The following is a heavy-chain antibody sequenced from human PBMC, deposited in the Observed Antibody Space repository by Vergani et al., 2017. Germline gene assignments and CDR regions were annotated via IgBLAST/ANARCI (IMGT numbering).Heavy chain of an antibody. CDR2: INHSGST. CDR1: GGSFSGYY. CDR3: ARGRLYYDILTGSPSFDYYYYMDV. Sequence: QVQLQQWGAGLLKPSETLSLTCAVYGGSFSGYYWSWIRQPPGKGLEWIGEINHSGSTNYNPSLKSRVTISVDTSKNQFSLKLSSVTAADTAVYYCARGRLYYDILTGSPSFDYYYYMDVWGKGP. V-gene: IGHV4-34*01. D-gene: IGHD3-9*01. J-gene: IGHJ6*03.